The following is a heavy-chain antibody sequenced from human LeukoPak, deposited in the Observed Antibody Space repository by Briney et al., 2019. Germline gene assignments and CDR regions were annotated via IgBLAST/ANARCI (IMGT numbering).Heavy chain of an antibody. CDR1: GFTFSSYG. Sequence: TGVSLRLSCAASGFTFSSYGMHWVRQAPGKGLEWVAFIRYDGSNKYYADSVKGRFTISRDNSKNTLYLQMNSLRAEDTAVYYCAKDPHQLLLEGVYYFDYWGQGTLVTVSS. CDR2: IRYDGSNK. CDR3: AKDPHQLLLEGVYYFDY. J-gene: IGHJ4*02. V-gene: IGHV3-30*02. D-gene: IGHD2-2*01.